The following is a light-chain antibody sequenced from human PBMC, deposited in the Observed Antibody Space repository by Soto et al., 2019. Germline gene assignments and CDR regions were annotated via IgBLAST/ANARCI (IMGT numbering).Light chain of an antibody. CDR2: SNN. CDR3: AAWDDSLNGLWV. Sequence: SVRTQPPSASGSPGQRVTISCSGSSSNIGSNTVNWYQQLPGTAPKLLIYSNNQRPSGVPDRFSGSKSGTSASLAISGLQSEDEADYYCAAWDDSLNGLWVFGTGTKVTVL. CDR1: SSNIGSNT. V-gene: IGLV1-44*01. J-gene: IGLJ1*01.